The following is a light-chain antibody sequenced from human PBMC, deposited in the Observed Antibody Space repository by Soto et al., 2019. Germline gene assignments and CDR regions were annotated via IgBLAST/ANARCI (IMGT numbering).Light chain of an antibody. J-gene: IGLJ1*01. CDR2: EVR. CDR3: CSYTRTSNHYF. Sequence: QSVLTQPASVSGSPGQSITISCTGTSSDIGGYDYVSWYQQRPGKAPKLMIYEVRYRPSGVSNRFSGSKSGNTASLTISGFQAEDEDVYYCCSYTRTSNHYFFGSGTKVTVL. CDR1: SSDIGGYDY. V-gene: IGLV2-14*01.